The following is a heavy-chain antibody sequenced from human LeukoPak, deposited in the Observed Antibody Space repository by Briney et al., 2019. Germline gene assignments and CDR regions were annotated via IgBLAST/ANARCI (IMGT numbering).Heavy chain of an antibody. V-gene: IGHV3-30*02. J-gene: IGHJ4*02. CDR1: GFTFSNYG. Sequence: GGSLRLSCAASGFTFSNYGMHWVRQAPGKGLEWVAFIRYDGSNRYYADSVKGRFTNSRDNSKNTLYLQMNSLRAEDTAVYYCAKDQGFRQYTSGWYGVDYWGQGTLDTVSS. CDR3: AKDQGFRQYTSGWYGVDY. D-gene: IGHD6-19*01. CDR2: IRYDGSNR.